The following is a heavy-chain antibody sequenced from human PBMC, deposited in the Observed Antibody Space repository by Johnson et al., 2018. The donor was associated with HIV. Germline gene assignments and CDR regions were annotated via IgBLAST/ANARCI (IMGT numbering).Heavy chain of an antibody. CDR1: GFTFSSYG. J-gene: IGHJ3*02. CDR3: AKSSGSSGAFDI. Sequence: QVQLVESGGGVVQPGGSLRLSCAASGFTFSSYGMHWVRQAPGKGLEWVAVIRYDGSNKYYADSVKGRFTISRDNSKNTLYLKMNSQRAEDTAVYYCAKSSGSSGAFDIWGQVTMVTVSS. CDR2: IRYDGSNK. V-gene: IGHV3-30*02. D-gene: IGHD2-15*01.